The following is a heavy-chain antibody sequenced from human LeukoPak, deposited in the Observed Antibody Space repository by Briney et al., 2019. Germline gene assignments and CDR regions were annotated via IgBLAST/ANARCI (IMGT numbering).Heavy chain of an antibody. CDR1: GGTFSSYA. CDR3: ATYCSSTSCYPPPLDY. CDR2: IIPIFGTA. J-gene: IGHJ4*02. D-gene: IGHD2-2*01. Sequence: GASAKVSCKASGGTFSSYAISWVRQAPGQGLEWMGGIIPIFGTANYAQKFQGRVTITAGESTSTAYMELSSLRSEDTAVYYCATYCSSTSCYPPPLDYWGQGTLVTVSS. V-gene: IGHV1-69*13.